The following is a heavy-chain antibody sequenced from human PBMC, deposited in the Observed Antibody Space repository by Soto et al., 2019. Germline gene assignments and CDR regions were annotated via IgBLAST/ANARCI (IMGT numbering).Heavy chain of an antibody. CDR3: ARGGGAYEV. Sequence: QAQLAQSGAEVKKPGATVKVSCKASGYIVTNFGINWVRQAPGQGLEWMGCISEYGDSIYLEKLQDRVSLTIDTHTNTAYMELRSLGSDDTGVYYCARGGGAYEVWGQGTRITVSS. CDR2: ISEYGDS. V-gene: IGHV1-18*01. CDR1: GYIVTNFG. J-gene: IGHJ3*01.